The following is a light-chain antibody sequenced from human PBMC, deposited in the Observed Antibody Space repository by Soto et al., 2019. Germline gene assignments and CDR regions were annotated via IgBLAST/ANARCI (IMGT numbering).Light chain of an antibody. CDR2: KAS. V-gene: IGKV1-5*03. CDR3: QQRYSIWWT. J-gene: IGKJ1*01. CDR1: ESTSRW. Sequence: IQMTQSPSTLSAPVGDRVTITCRASESTSRWLAWYQQKPGKAPKLLIYKASSLESGVPSRFSGSGSGTNFTLTIDSLQTEDFATYDCQQRYSIWWTGGQGTQVAIK.